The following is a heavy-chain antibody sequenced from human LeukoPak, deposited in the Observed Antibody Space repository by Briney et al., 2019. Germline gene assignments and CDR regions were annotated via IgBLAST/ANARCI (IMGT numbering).Heavy chain of an antibody. J-gene: IGHJ4*02. Sequence: GRSLRLSCAASGFTFSSYGMHWVRQAPGKGLEWVAVISYDGSNKYYADSVKGRFTISRDNSKNTLYLQMNSLRAEDTAVYYCARADGSVAGPPSGHWGQGTLVTVSS. D-gene: IGHD6-19*01. V-gene: IGHV3-30*03. CDR1: GFTFSSYG. CDR3: ARADGSVAGPPSGH. CDR2: ISYDGSNK.